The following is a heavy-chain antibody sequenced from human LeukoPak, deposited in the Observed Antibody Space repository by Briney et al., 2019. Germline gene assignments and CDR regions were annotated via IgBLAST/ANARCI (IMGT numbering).Heavy chain of an antibody. D-gene: IGHD3-22*01. CDR1: GYTFTSYA. CDR2: INAGNGNT. J-gene: IGHJ3*02. Sequence: ASVKVSCKASGYTFTSYAMHWVRQAPGQRLEWMGWINAGNGNTKYSQKFQGRVTITRDTSASTAYMELSSLRSEDTAVYYCARGSSYYGSSGYPTGEDAFDIWGQGTMVTVSS. V-gene: IGHV1-3*01. CDR3: ARGSSYYGSSGYPTGEDAFDI.